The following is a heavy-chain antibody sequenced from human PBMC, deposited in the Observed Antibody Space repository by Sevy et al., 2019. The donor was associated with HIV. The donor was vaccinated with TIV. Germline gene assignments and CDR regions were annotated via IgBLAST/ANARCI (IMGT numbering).Heavy chain of an antibody. CDR1: GFTFSSYA. CDR3: ARDGGPGYCSGGSCYHNWFDP. D-gene: IGHD2-15*01. Sequence: GGSLRLSCAASGFTFSSYAMHWVRQAPGKGLEWVAVISYDGSNKYYADSVKGRFTISRDNSKNTLYLQMNSLGAEDTAVYYCARDGGPGYCSGGSCYHNWFDPWGQGTLVTVSS. CDR2: ISYDGSNK. V-gene: IGHV3-30-3*01. J-gene: IGHJ5*01.